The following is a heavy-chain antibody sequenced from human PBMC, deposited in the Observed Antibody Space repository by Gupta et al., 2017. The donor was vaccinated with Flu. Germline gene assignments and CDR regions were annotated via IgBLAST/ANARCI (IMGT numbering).Heavy chain of an antibody. V-gene: IGHV3-23*01. CDR1: GFTFSSYA. CDR2: MSASGDIT. J-gene: IGHJ4*02. CDR3: AKSIVNKGYYFDN. Sequence: EVQLLESGGGLGLPGGALRISCAASGFTFSSYAMVWVRQAPGQGLEWFSSMSASGDITHYADSVKGRFTISRDNSKETLYLQMNSLRAEDTAVYYCAKSIVNKGYYFDNWGQGTLVTVSS. D-gene: IGHD2/OR15-2a*01.